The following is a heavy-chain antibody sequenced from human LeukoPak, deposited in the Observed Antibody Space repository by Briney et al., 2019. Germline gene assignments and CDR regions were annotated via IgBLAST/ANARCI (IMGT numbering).Heavy chain of an antibody. J-gene: IGHJ5*02. CDR2: ISAYNGNT. CDR3: ARRGYDILTGFRFDP. CDR1: GYTFTSYG. V-gene: IGHV1-18*01. Sequence: EASVKVPCKASGYTFTSYGISWVRQAPGQGLEWMGWISAYNGNTNYAQKLQGRVTMTTDTSTSTAYMELRSLRSDDTAVYYCARRGYDILTGFRFDPWGQGTLVTVSS. D-gene: IGHD3-9*01.